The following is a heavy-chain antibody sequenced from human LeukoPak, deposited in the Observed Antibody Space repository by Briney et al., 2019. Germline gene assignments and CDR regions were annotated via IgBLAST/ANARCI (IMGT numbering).Heavy chain of an antibody. CDR1: GFTFSSYG. D-gene: IGHD1-26*01. J-gene: IGHJ4*02. CDR2: IWYDGSNK. Sequence: GSLRLSCAASGFTFSSYGMHWVRQAPGKGLEWVAVIWYDGSNKYYADSVKGRFTISRDNSKNTLYLQMNSLRAEDTAVYYCAKAWKWELLTYYDYWGQGTLVTVSS. CDR3: AKAWKWELLTYYDY. V-gene: IGHV3-30*02.